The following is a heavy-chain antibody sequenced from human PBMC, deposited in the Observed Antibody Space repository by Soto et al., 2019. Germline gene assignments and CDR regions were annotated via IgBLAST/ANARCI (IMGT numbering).Heavy chain of an antibody. CDR1: GFTFSNYG. Sequence: QVQLVESGGGVVQPGRSLRLSCAASGFTFSNYGMHWVRQAPGKGLEWVAVIWYDGSNKYYADSVKGRLTISRDNSKNTLYLQMDSLRAEDTAVYYCARAAAGNSPLDYWGQGTMVTVSS. CDR2: IWYDGSNK. D-gene: IGHD6-13*01. V-gene: IGHV3-33*01. CDR3: ARAAAGNSPLDY. J-gene: IGHJ4*02.